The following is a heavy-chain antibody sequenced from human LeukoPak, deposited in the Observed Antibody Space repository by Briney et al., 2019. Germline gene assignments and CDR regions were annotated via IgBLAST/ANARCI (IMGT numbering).Heavy chain of an antibody. CDR1: GFTFDEYG. V-gene: IGHV3-20*04. CDR3: ASRRRWSFDY. Sequence: GGSLRLSCAAYGFTFDEYGMSWVRQAPGKGLEWVSGINWNGGSTGYADSVKGRFTISRDKAKNSLYMQMNSLRGEDTALYYCASRRRWSFDYWGQGTLVTVSS. CDR2: INWNGGST. D-gene: IGHD2-15*01. J-gene: IGHJ4*02.